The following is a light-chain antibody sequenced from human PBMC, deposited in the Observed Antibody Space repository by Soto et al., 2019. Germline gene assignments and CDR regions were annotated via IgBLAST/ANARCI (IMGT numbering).Light chain of an antibody. CDR2: GAS. CDR1: QSVSSNY. V-gene: IGKV3-20*01. CDR3: QQYGSSALT. Sequence: TVLTQSPGTLSLSPGERVTLSCRASQSVSSNYLAWYQQKPGQTPRLLIYGASSRATGIPDRFSGSGSGTDFTLTISRLEPEDFAVYYCQQYGSSALTFGGGTRWRSN. J-gene: IGKJ4*01.